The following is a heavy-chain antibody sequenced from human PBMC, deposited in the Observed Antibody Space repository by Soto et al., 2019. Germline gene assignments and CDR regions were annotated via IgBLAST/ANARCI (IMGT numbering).Heavy chain of an antibody. J-gene: IGHJ4*02. CDR3: AKEIYEFVWGSYRSAFDF. CDR1: GFTFSSYG. Sequence: QVQLAESGGGAVQPGRSLRLSCTASGFTFSSYGMHWVRQAPGKGLEWVALISYDGNNIYHADSVKGRFTISRDNSKKTLYLQMNSLRAEDTAVYYCAKEIYEFVWGSYRSAFDFWGQGTLVTVSS. V-gene: IGHV3-30*18. D-gene: IGHD3-16*02. CDR2: ISYDGNNI.